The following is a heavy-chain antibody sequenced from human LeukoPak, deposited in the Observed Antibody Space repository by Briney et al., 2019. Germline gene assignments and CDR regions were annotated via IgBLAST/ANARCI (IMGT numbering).Heavy chain of an antibody. CDR2: INPSGGST. CDR1: GYTFTSYG. Sequence: ASVKVSCKASGYTFTSYGISWVRQAPGQGLEWMGIINPSGGSTSYAQKFQGRVTMTRDTSTSSVYMELSSLRSEDTAVYYCASANEYYYDSSGLASWGQGTLVTVSS. V-gene: IGHV1-46*01. J-gene: IGHJ5*02. D-gene: IGHD3-22*01. CDR3: ASANEYYYDSSGLAS.